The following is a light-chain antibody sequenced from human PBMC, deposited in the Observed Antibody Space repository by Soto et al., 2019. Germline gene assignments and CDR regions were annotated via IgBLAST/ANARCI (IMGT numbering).Light chain of an antibody. CDR3: QQYNNYSPYT. CDR2: KAS. CDR1: QTISSS. J-gene: IGKJ2*01. V-gene: IGKV1-5*03. Sequence: DIQMTQFPSTLSASIGDRVTITCRASQTISSSLAWYQQKPGKAPKLLIYKASTLETGVPSRFSGSGSGTEFTLTISSLQPDDFATYYCQQYNNYSPYTFGQGTRLEIK.